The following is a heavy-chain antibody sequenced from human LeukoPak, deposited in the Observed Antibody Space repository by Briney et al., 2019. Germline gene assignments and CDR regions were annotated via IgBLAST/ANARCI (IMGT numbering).Heavy chain of an antibody. CDR3: ASLTYTYFDY. Sequence: PSETLSLTCAVYGGTFSGYYWSWIRQPPGKGLEWIGEINHSGSTNYNPSLKSRVTISVGTSKNQFSLKLSSVTAADTAVYYCASLTYTYFDYWGQGTLVTVSS. V-gene: IGHV4-34*01. D-gene: IGHD4-11*01. CDR2: INHSGST. CDR1: GGTFSGYY. J-gene: IGHJ4*02.